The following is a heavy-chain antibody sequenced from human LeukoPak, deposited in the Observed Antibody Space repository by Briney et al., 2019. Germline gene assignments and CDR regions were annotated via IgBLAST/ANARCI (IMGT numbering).Heavy chain of an antibody. V-gene: IGHV4-59*02. D-gene: IGHD2-21*01. J-gene: IGHJ4*02. CDR3: VRARLAMSDVFDS. CDR2: VYHSGST. CDR1: GYSVSYYY. Sequence: PSETLSLTCSVSGYSVSYYYMIWIRQPPGKGLEGIGYVYHSGSTYYKPSLNSGVTISLDTSKNQFSLKLTSVTDAESVVYYRVRARLAMSDVFDSWGQGTLVTVSS.